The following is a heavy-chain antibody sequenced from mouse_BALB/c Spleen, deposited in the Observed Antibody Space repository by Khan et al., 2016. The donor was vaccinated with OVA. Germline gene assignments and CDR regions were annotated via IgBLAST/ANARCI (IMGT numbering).Heavy chain of an antibody. D-gene: IGHD2-14*01. J-gene: IGHJ2*01. CDR2: INSTGGST. Sequence: VQLKESGGGLVQPGGSLKLSCAASGFTFNNYGMSWVRQTPDKRLELVATINSTGGSTYYPDSVQGRFTLSRDNGQNTLYLQLSRLQSEDTAMYYCSRNGYFDTYFDYWGQGTTLTVSS. CDR1: GFTFNNYG. CDR3: SRNGYFDTYFDY. V-gene: IGHV5-6-3*01.